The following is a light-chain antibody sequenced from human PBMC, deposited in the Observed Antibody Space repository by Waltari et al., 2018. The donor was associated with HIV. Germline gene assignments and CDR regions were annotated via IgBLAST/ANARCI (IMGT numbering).Light chain of an antibody. CDR3: SSFTKDFTVI. CDR2: EVD. Sequence: SVVTQPASVSGFPGQSVTISCTGTDSDFGYGNLFSWYQQHPGKAPKVILFEVDSRASGVDDRFSGSKSGNTASLTISGLRTEDEANYYCSSFTKDFTVIFGGGTKVTIL. CDR1: DSDFGYGNL. J-gene: IGLJ2*01. V-gene: IGLV2-14*03.